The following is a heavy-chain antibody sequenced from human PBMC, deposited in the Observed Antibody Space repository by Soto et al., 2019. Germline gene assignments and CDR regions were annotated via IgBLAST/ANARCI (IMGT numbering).Heavy chain of an antibody. D-gene: IGHD2-15*01. CDR2: ISGSGGST. Sequence: GGSLRLSCAASGFTFSSYAMSWVRQAPGKGLEWVSAISGSGGSTYYADSVKGRFTISRDNSKNTLYLQMNSLRAEDTAVYYCAKDLVASCSGGSCYFNPWFDPWGQGTLVTISS. J-gene: IGHJ5*02. CDR1: GFTFSSYA. CDR3: AKDLVASCSGGSCYFNPWFDP. V-gene: IGHV3-23*01.